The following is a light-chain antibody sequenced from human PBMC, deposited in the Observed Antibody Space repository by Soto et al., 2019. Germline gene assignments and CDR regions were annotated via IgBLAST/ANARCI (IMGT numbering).Light chain of an antibody. CDR1: SSNIGAGYD. J-gene: IGLJ1*01. V-gene: IGLV1-40*01. CDR2: GNS. CDR3: QSYDSSLSGFV. Sequence: QSVLTQPPSVSGAPGQRVTISCTGSSSNIGAGYDVHWYQQLPGTAPKPLIYGNSNRPSGVPDRFSGSKSGTSASLAITRRQAEDEADDYRQSYDSSLSGFVFGTGSKGTVL.